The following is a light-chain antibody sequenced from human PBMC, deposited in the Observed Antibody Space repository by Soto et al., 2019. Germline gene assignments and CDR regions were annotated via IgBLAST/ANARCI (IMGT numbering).Light chain of an antibody. J-gene: IGKJ1*01. CDR2: GAS. CDR3: QQYNNWPPWT. V-gene: IGKV3-15*01. CDR1: QSVSSN. Sequence: EIVMPQSPATPSVSPGERATLSCRASQSVSSNLAWYQQKPGQAPRLLIYGASTRATGIPARFSGSGSGTEFTLTISSLQSEDFAVYYCQQYNNWPPWTFGQGTKVDIK.